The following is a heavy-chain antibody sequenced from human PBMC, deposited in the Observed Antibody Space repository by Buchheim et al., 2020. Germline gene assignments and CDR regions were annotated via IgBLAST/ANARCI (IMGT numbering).Heavy chain of an antibody. D-gene: IGHD1-7*01. V-gene: IGHV3-7*01. CDR2: IKQDGSEK. CDR3: ARFGGGTFDY. Sequence: EVQLVESGGGLVQPGGSLRLSCAASGFIFSSYWMSWVRRAPGKGLGWVANIKQDGSEKYYVDSVKGRFTISRDNAKNSLYLQMNSLRAEDTAVYYCARFGGGTFDYWGQGT. CDR1: GFIFSSYW. J-gene: IGHJ4*02.